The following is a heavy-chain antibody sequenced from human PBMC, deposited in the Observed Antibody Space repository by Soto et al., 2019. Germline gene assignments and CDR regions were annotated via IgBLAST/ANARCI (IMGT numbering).Heavy chain of an antibody. J-gene: IGHJ5*02. CDR2: IYYSGST. CDR1: GGSISSYY. CDR3: ARRLEEFGNYWFDP. D-gene: IGHD3-10*01. V-gene: IGHV4-59*01. Sequence: LSLTCTVSGGSISSYYWSWIRQPPGKGLEWIGYIYYSGSTNYNPSLKSRVTISVDTSKNQFSLKLSSVTAADTAVYYCARRLEEFGNYWFDPWGQGTLVTVSS.